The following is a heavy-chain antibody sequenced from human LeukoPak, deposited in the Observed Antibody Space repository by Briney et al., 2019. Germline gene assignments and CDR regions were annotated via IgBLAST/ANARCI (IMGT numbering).Heavy chain of an antibody. V-gene: IGHV4-4*09. J-gene: IGHJ4*02. Sequence: PSETLSLTCTVSGGSISSFDWSWIRQPPGKGLEWIGYIYTSGTTNYNPSLKSRVTISVDTSKNQFSLKLSSVTAADTAVYYCARQGTSWYFGTADSWGQGTLVTVSS. CDR1: GGSISSFD. CDR3: ARQGTSWYFGTADS. CDR2: IYTSGTT. D-gene: IGHD6-13*01.